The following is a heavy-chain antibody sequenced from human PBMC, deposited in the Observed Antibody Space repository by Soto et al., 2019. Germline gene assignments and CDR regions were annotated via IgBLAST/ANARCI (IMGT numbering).Heavy chain of an antibody. CDR3: AEAPYNSNYGLDX. D-gene: IGHD1-7*01. CDR1: GGTFSSYA. CDR2: IIPIFGTA. Sequence: LSVKVSCKASGGTFSSYAISWVRQAPGQGLEWMGVIIPIFGTANYAQKFQGRVTITADKSTSTAYMELSSLRSEDTAVYYCAEAPYNSNYGLDXWGQGTRVTVSX. J-gene: IGHJ4*02. V-gene: IGHV1-69*06.